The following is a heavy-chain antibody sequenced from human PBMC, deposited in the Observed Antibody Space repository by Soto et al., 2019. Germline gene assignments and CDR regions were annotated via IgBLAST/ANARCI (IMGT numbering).Heavy chain of an antibody. D-gene: IGHD6-19*01. CDR2: VNPNSGGT. V-gene: IGHV1-2*04. CDR1: GYTLTGYY. CDR3: VTSRVSIAVAGETEYYFDY. Sequence: AAVNVSCKASGYTLTGYYMHWVRQAPVQGLEWMGWVNPNSGGTNYAQKFQGWVTMTRDTSISTAYMELSRLRSDDTAVYYCVTSRVSIAVAGETEYYFDYWGQGTLVTVSS. J-gene: IGHJ4*02.